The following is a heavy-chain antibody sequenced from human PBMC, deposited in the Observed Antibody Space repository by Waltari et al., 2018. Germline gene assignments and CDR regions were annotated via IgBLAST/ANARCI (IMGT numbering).Heavy chain of an antibody. D-gene: IGHD1-26*01. V-gene: IGHV1-8*01. J-gene: IGHJ6*02. Sequence: QVQLVQSGAEVKKPGASVKVSCKASGYTFTSYDINWVRQATGQGLEWMGWMNPNSGNTGYAQKFQGRVTITRNTSISTAYMELSSLRSEDTAVYYCAVGYRGSYPRMTYYYYGMDVWGQGTTVTVSS. CDR3: AVGYRGSYPRMTYYYYGMDV. CDR1: GYTFTSYD. CDR2: MNPNSGNT.